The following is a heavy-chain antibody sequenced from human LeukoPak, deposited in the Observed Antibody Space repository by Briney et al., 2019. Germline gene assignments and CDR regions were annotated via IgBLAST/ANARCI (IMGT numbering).Heavy chain of an antibody. Sequence: GGSLRLSCAASGFTFSSYSMNWVRQAPGKGLEWVSYISSSSSTIYYADSVKGRFTISRDNAKNSLYLQMNSPRAEDTAVYYCARGTSEGYCTNGVCLKYYYYYMDVWGKGTAVTVSS. CDR3: ARGTSEGYCTNGVCLKYYYYYMDV. CDR1: GFTFSSYS. V-gene: IGHV3-48*01. J-gene: IGHJ6*03. CDR2: ISSSSSTI. D-gene: IGHD2-8*01.